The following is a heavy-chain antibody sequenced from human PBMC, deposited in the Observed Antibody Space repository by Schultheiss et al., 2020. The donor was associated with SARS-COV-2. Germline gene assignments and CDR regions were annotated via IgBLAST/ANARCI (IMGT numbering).Heavy chain of an antibody. CDR1: GGSISSYY. CDR2: IYYSGST. J-gene: IGHJ4*02. V-gene: IGHV4-59*01. D-gene: IGHD2-15*01. Sequence: GSLRLSCTVSGGSISSYYWSWIRQPPGKGLEWIGYIYYSGSTNYNPSLKSRVTISVDTSKNQFSLKLSSVTAADTAVYYCARGDLAYYFDYWGQGTLVTVSS. CDR3: ARGDLAYYFDY.